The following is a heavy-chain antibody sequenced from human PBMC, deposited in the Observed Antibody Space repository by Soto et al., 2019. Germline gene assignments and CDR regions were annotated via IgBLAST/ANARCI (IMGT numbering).Heavy chain of an antibody. D-gene: IGHD3-22*01. J-gene: IGHJ5*02. CDR2: INYSGSI. Sequence: TSETLSLTCTVSGGSISSTSYYWGWIRQPPGKGLEWIGSINYSGSIYSNPSLKNRITLSVDTSRNQLSLQLASVTAADTARYYCARDPAGDSNNYYSPGWFDPWGQGTLVTVS. CDR1: GGSISSTSYY. CDR3: ARDPAGDSNNYYSPGWFDP. V-gene: IGHV4-39*02.